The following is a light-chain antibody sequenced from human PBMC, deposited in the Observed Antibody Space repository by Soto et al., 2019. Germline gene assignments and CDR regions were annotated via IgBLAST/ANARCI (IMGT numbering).Light chain of an antibody. Sequence: QSVLTQPASVSGSPGQSITISCTGTSSDIGGYKYVSWYQQHPGIAPKLRIYEVSNRPSGVSNRFSGSKSGNTASLTISGLQAEDEADYYCCSYTRRSTRVFGGGTQLTVL. V-gene: IGLV2-14*01. CDR2: EVS. J-gene: IGLJ2*01. CDR3: CSYTRRSTRV. CDR1: SSDIGGYKY.